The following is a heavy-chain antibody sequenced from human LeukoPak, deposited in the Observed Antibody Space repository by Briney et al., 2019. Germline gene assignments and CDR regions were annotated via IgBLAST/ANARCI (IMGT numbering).Heavy chain of an antibody. CDR3: ARVYGDYGRGHFDY. CDR1: GFTFSTYG. J-gene: IGHJ4*02. V-gene: IGHV3-21*01. D-gene: IGHD4-17*01. Sequence: GGSLRLSCAASGFTFSTYGINWVRQAPGKGLEWVSSISSGSSYIYYADSVKGRFTISRDNAKNSLYLQMSSLRADDTAVYYCARVYGDYGRGHFDYWGQGTLVTVSS. CDR2: ISSGSSYI.